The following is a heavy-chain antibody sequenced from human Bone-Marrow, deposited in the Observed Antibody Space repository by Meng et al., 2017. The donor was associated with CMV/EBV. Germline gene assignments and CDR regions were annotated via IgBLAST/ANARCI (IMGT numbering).Heavy chain of an antibody. V-gene: IGHV3-23*01. Sequence: GESLKISCAASGFTFSSYAMSWVRQAPGKGLEWVSAISGSGGSTYYADSVKGRFTISRDNSKNTLYLQMNSLRAEDTAVYYCARDWFDDFWSGSTDVWGQGTTVTVSS. D-gene: IGHD3-3*01. CDR3: ARDWFDDFWSGSTDV. J-gene: IGHJ6*02. CDR2: ISGSGGST. CDR1: GFTFSSYA.